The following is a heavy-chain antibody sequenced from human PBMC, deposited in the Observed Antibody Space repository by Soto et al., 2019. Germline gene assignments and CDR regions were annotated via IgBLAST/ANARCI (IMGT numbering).Heavy chain of an antibody. CDR2: MSYDGSKE. CDR1: GFIFSDYG. D-gene: IGHD6-13*01. CDR3: AKDGRTAALDY. J-gene: IGHJ4*02. V-gene: IGHV3-30*18. Sequence: QVQLVESGGGVVQPGRSLRLSCAASGFIFSDYGMHWVRQAPGKGLEWVALMSYDGSKEFYGDSVKGRFTISRDNSKNTLYLQMNSLSAEDSAVYYCAKDGRTAALDYWGQGTLVIVSS.